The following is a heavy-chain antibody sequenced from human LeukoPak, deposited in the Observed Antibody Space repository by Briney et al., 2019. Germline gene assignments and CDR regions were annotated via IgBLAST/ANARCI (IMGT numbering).Heavy chain of an antibody. V-gene: IGHV3-20*04. CDR1: GFTFDYYG. D-gene: IGHD4-17*01. J-gene: IGHJ4*02. Sequence: GSLRLSCAASGFTFDYYGMSWVRQAPGKWLEWVSGINWDGGSTGYADSVKGRFTISRDNAKNSLYLQMDSLRAEDTALYYCARDRTVTTSLFDYWGQGTLVTVSS. CDR3: ARDRTVTTSLFDY. CDR2: INWDGGST.